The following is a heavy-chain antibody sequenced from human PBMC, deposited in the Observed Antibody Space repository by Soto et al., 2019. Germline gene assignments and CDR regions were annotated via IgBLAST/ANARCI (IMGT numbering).Heavy chain of an antibody. Sequence: QVQLQESGPGLVKPSQTLSLTCTVSGGSISSGGYYWSWIRQHPGKGLEWIGYIYYGGSTYYNPSLKSRVTLSVDTSKNQFSLKLSSVTAADTAVYYCARVAGAWRQQLVSNYGMDVWGQGTTVTVSS. D-gene: IGHD6-13*01. CDR2: IYYGGST. CDR1: GGSISSGGYY. CDR3: ARVAGAWRQQLVSNYGMDV. J-gene: IGHJ6*02. V-gene: IGHV4-31*03.